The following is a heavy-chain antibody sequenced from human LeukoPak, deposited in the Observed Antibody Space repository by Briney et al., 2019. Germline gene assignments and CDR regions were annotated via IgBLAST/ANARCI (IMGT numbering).Heavy chain of an antibody. CDR2: IDGDGRIA. J-gene: IGHJ5*02. D-gene: IGHD1-1*01. CDR3: ARDSPRTGP. V-gene: IGHV3-74*01. Sequence: GLVWFSHIDGDGRIAHYGHSVKGRLTISRDNAKNTVYLQMDSLRAEDTAVYYCARDSPRTGPWGQGILVIVSS.